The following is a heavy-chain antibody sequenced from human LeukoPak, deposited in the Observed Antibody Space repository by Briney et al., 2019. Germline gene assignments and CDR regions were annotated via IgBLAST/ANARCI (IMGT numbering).Heavy chain of an antibody. Sequence: SVKVSCKASGGTFSSYAISWVRQAPGQGLEWMGGIIPIFGTANYAQKFQGRVTITADESTSTAHMELSSLRSEDTAVYYCATVEYSSSSGNDYWGQGTLVTVSS. D-gene: IGHD6-6*01. CDR1: GGTFSSYA. J-gene: IGHJ4*02. CDR3: ATVEYSSSSGNDY. V-gene: IGHV1-69*13. CDR2: IIPIFGTA.